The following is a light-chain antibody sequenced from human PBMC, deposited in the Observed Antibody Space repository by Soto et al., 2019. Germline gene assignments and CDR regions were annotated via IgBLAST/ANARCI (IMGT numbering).Light chain of an antibody. Sequence: PVLTQPPSASGTPGQRVTISCSGSSSNIGGNYVYWYQQLPGTAPKLLIYSNNHRPSGVPDRFSGSKSGTSASLAISGLRSEDEAHYYCAAWDDSLSRAVFGGGTQLTVL. CDR1: SSNIGGNY. CDR2: SNN. CDR3: AAWDDSLSRAV. V-gene: IGLV1-47*02. J-gene: IGLJ7*01.